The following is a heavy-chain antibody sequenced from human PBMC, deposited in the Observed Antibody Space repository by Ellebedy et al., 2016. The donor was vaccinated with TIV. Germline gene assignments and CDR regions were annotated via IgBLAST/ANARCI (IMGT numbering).Heavy chain of an antibody. Sequence: GGSLRLSCVASGFNFRSCWMGWVRQAPGKGLAWVANIYQDGSQKYYVDSAEGRFTISRDNAKNSLYLEMRSLRVEDTAMYYCARRGSYGDYAVQVNNWFGVWGQGIPVTVSP. CDR2: IYQDGSQK. D-gene: IGHD4-17*01. CDR3: ARRGSYGDYAVQVNNWFGV. V-gene: IGHV3-7*01. J-gene: IGHJ5*02. CDR1: GFNFRSCW.